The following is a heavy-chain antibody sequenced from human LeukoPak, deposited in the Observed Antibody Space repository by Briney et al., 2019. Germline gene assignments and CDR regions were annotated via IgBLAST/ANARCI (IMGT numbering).Heavy chain of an antibody. Sequence: NTSETLSLTCAVSGGSISSGGYSWSWIRQPPGKGLEWIGYIYHSGSTYYNPSLKSRVTISVDRSKNQFSLKLSSVTAADTAVYYCARGGYDSSGYYYFDYWGQGTLVTVSS. V-gene: IGHV4-30-2*01. J-gene: IGHJ4*02. CDR3: ARGGYDSSGYYYFDY. CDR2: IYHSGST. D-gene: IGHD3-22*01. CDR1: GGSISSGGYS.